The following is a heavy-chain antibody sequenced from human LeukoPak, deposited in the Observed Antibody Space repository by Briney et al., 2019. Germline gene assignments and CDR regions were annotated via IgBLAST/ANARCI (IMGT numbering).Heavy chain of an antibody. V-gene: IGHV3-48*01. D-gene: IGHD3-3*01. J-gene: IGHJ4*02. CDR3: ARDTYYDFWSGYSITPYYFDY. Sequence: GGSLRLSCAASGFTFSSYRMNWVRQAPGKGLEWVSYISSSSSTIYYADSVKGRFTISRDNAKNSLYLQMNSLRAEDTAVYYCARDTYYDFWSGYSITPYYFDYWGQGTLVTVSS. CDR2: ISSSSSTI. CDR1: GFTFSSYR.